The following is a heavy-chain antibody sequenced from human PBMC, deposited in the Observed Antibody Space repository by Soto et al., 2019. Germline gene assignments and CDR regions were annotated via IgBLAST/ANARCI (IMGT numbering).Heavy chain of an antibody. D-gene: IGHD4-17*01. CDR2: ISYDGSNK. J-gene: IGHJ6*02. V-gene: IGHV3-30*18. Sequence: PGGSLRLSCAASGFTFSSYGMHWVRQAPGKGLEWVAVISYDGSNKYYADSVKGRFTISRDNSKNTLYLQMNSLRAEDTAVYYCAKDDYGDSLMSLYYYYYGMDVWGQGTTVTVSS. CDR1: GFTFSSYG. CDR3: AKDDYGDSLMSLYYYYYGMDV.